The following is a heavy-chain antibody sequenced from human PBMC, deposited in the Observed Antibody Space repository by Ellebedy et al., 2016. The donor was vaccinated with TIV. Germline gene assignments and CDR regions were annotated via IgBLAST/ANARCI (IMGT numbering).Heavy chain of an antibody. CDR2: VSGSGGGT. V-gene: IGHV3-23*01. J-gene: IGHJ3*01. Sequence: GESLKISCAASGLTFSNSVMSWVRQAPGKGLEWVSGVSGSGGGTYYADSVKGRFTISRDNSKNTVYLQMNSLRAEDTAVYYCAKDKQWLVPLNAFDVWGQGTMVTVSS. CDR1: GLTFSNSV. CDR3: AKDKQWLVPLNAFDV. D-gene: IGHD6-19*01.